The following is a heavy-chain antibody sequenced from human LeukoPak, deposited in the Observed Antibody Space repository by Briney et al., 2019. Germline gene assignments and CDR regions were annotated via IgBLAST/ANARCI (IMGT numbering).Heavy chain of an antibody. CDR3: ARGVYDSSGYLYFDY. CDR1: GYTFNRYY. D-gene: IGHD3-22*01. CDR2: INPNSGGT. J-gene: IGHJ4*02. Sequence: VASVKVSCKASGYTFNRYYLHWVRQAPGQGLEWMGWINPNSGGTNYAQKFQGRVTMTRDTSISTAYMELSRLRSDDTAVYYCARGVYDSSGYLYFDYWGQGTLVTVSS. V-gene: IGHV1-2*02.